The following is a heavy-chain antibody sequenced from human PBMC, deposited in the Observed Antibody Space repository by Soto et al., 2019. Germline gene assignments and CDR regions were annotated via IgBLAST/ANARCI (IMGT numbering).Heavy chain of an antibody. D-gene: IGHD3-10*01. Sequence: SVKVSCKASGGTFSSYTISWVRQAPGQGLEWMGRIIPILGIANYAQKFQGRVTITADKSTSTAYMELSSLRSEDTAVYYCARKEVKGYYYMDVWGKGTTVTVSS. CDR1: GGTFSSYT. CDR3: ARKEVKGYYYMDV. J-gene: IGHJ6*03. V-gene: IGHV1-69*02. CDR2: IIPILGIA.